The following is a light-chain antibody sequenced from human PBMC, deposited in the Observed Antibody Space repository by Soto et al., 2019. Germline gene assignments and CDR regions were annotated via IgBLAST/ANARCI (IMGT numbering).Light chain of an antibody. CDR2: DVS. Sequence: QSALTQPASVSGSPGQSITISCTGTSSDVGGYNYVSWYQQHPGKAPKLMIYDVSNRPSGVSNRFSGSKSGNTASLPISGALGEDEADYYSASFTSRRLGLCGGGTQLPVL. J-gene: IGLJ7*01. CDR3: ASFTSRRLGL. CDR1: SSDVGGYNY. V-gene: IGLV2-14*01.